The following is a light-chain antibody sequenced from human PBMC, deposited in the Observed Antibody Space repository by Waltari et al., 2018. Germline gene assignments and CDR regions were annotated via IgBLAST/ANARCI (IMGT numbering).Light chain of an antibody. J-gene: IGKJ1*01. CDR3: QQYHYWPPWT. V-gene: IGKV3-15*01. CDR1: QSISGN. Sequence: EVLMTQSPATLSVSPGDRATLSCRASQSISGNLAWYQQKPGQAPRLVIYAASTRATGIPARFSGSGSGTDFTFTITGLQSEDFAVYYCQQYHYWPPWTFGQGTTVEI. CDR2: AAS.